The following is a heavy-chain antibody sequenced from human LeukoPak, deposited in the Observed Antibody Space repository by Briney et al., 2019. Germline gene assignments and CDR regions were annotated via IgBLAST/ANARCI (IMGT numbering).Heavy chain of an antibody. J-gene: IGHJ6*02. CDR3: AVFYDFCSGYYYYGMDV. Sequence: SETLSLTCPVSGGSISSSSYYWVWIRQPPGKGLEWIGSIYYSGSTYYNPSLKSRVTISVDTSKNQFSLKLSSVTAADTAVYYCAVFYDFCSGYYYYGMDVWGQGTTVTVSS. D-gene: IGHD3-3*01. CDR1: GGSISSSSYY. CDR2: IYYSGST. V-gene: IGHV4-39*01.